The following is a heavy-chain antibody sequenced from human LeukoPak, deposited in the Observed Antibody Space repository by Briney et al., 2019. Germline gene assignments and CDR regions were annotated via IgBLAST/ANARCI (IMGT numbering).Heavy chain of an antibody. D-gene: IGHD2-15*01. CDR2: IYYSGST. Sequence: TPSETLSLTCTVSGGSISSGDYYWSWIRQPPGKGLEWIGYIYYSGSTYYNPSLKSRVTISVDTSKNQFSLKLSSVTAADTAVYYCARLGYCSGGSCYLRKLGRYNWFDPWGQGTLVTVSS. CDR1: GGSISSGDYY. J-gene: IGHJ5*02. CDR3: ARLGYCSGGSCYLRKLGRYNWFDP. V-gene: IGHV4-30-4*01.